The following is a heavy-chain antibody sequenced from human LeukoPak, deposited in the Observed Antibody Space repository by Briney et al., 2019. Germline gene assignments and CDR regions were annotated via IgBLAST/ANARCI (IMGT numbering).Heavy chain of an antibody. V-gene: IGHV3-11*01. CDR1: GFTFSDYY. Sequence: GGSLRLSCAASGFTFSDYYMSWIRQAPGKGLEWVSYISSSSSTIHYADSVKGRFTISRDNAKNSLYLQMNSLRAEDTAVYYCARYEYGDSYFDYWGQGTLATVSS. D-gene: IGHD4-17*01. CDR3: ARYEYGDSYFDY. CDR2: ISSSSSTI. J-gene: IGHJ4*02.